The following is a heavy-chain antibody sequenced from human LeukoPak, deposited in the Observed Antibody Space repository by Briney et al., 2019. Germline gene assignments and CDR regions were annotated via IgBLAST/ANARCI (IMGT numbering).Heavy chain of an antibody. Sequence: ASVKVSCKASGGTFSSYAISWVRQAPGQGLEWMGRIIPILGIANYAQKFQGRVTITADKSTSTAYMELSSLRSEDTAVYYCARDSHLVEMASNFDYWGQGTLVTVSS. CDR1: GGTFSSYA. D-gene: IGHD5-12*01. CDR2: IIPILGIA. CDR3: ARDSHLVEMASNFDY. V-gene: IGHV1-69*04. J-gene: IGHJ4*02.